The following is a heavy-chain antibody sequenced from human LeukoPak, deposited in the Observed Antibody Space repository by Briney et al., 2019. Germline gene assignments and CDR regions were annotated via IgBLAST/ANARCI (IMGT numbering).Heavy chain of an antibody. J-gene: IGHJ4*02. CDR3: ARQGDFDWLFDY. CDR2: INHSGST. CDR1: GGSISSGSYY. Sequence: PSETLSLTCTVSGGSISSGSYYWSWIRQPAGKGLEWIGEINHSGSTNYNPSLKSRVTISVDTSKNQFSLKLSSVTAADTAVYYCARQGDFDWLFDYWGQGTLVTVSS. D-gene: IGHD3-9*01. V-gene: IGHV4-61*10.